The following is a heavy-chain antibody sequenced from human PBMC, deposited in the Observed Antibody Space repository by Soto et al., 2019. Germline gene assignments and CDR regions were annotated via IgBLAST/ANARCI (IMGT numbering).Heavy chain of an antibody. CDR2: IWYDGSNK. V-gene: IGHV3-33*01. J-gene: IGHJ4*02. D-gene: IGHD2-21*02. CDR1: GFSFSSYG. CDR3: VREYCGGDCYFDY. Sequence: PGGSLRLSCAASGFSFSSYGMHWVRQAPGKGLEWVAVIWYDGSNKYYEDSVKGRFTISRDNSKNTPYLQMNSLRADDTAVYYCVREYCGGDCYFDYWGQGTQVTVSS.